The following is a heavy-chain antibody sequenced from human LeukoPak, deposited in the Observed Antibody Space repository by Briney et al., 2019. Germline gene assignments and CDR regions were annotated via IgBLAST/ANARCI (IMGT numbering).Heavy chain of an antibody. CDR3: ARVLSYGDYGYYYYYMDV. J-gene: IGHJ6*03. CDR2: IKQDGSEK. D-gene: IGHD4-17*01. Sequence: GGSLRLSCAASGFTFNNYGMHWVRQAPGKGLEWVANIKQDGSEKWYVDSVKGRFTISRDNAKNSLYLQMNSLRAEDTAVYYCARVLSYGDYGYYYYYMDVWGKGTTVTISS. CDR1: GFTFNNYG. V-gene: IGHV3-7*01.